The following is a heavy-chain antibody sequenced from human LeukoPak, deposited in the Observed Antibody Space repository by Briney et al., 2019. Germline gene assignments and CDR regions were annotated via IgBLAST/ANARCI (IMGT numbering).Heavy chain of an antibody. J-gene: IGHJ4*02. D-gene: IGHD5-18*01. CDR2: INPSAGST. CDR3: ARPPDNYGTDDY. CDR1: GYTFTRYY. Sequence: ASVKVSCKASGYTFTRYYMHWVRQAPGQGLEWMGLINPSAGSTSYAPKLQGRVTLTRDTSTSTVYMELSSLGYEDTAIYYCARPPDNYGTDDYWGQGPLLTVSS. V-gene: IGHV1-46*04.